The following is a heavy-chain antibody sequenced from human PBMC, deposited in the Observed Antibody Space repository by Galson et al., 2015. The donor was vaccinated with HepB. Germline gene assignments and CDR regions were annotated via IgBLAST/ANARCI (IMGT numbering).Heavy chain of an antibody. D-gene: IGHD6-19*01. J-gene: IGHJ4*02. Sequence: SLRLSCAASGFTFSSYWMHWVRQSPERGLVWVSRINNDGTSTNYADSVKGRFTISRDNAKNTLYLQMKSLSADDTAVYYCARSRVERAVAGTFDYWGQGTLVTVSS. CDR3: ARSRVERAVAGTFDY. V-gene: IGHV3-74*01. CDR2: INNDGTST. CDR1: GFTFSSYW.